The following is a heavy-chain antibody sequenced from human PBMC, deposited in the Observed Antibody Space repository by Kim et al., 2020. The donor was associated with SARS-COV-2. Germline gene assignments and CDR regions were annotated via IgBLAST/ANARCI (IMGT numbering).Heavy chain of an antibody. CDR3: AKGNVAGTTWGSNFAY. D-gene: IGHD6-19*01. V-gene: IGHV3-23*01. Sequence: GGSLRLSCEVSGFIFRHYAMSWVRQAPGKGLEWVSGLSDSGDRTYDADSVKGRFTISRDNSKDTLFLQMSSLRVEDTAIYYCAKGNVAGTTWGSNFAYWGQGVLVTVSS. CDR1: GFIFRHYA. J-gene: IGHJ4*02. CDR2: LSDSGDRT.